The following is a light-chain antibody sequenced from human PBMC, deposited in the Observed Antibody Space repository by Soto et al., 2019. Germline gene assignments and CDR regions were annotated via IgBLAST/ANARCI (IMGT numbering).Light chain of an antibody. CDR3: ASYSTTSIPV. CDR1: SSDVGGYNY. V-gene: IGLV2-14*03. CDR2: DVT. Sequence: QSALTQPASVSGSPGQSMTITCTGTSSDVGGYNYVSWYQQHPGKAPKVIIYDVTNRPSGVSNRFSGSKFGNTASLTISWLQDEDEADYYCASYSTTSIPVFGGGTKLTVL. J-gene: IGLJ2*01.